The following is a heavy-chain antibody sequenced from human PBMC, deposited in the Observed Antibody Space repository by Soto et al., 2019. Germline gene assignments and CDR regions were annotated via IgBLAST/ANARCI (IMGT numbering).Heavy chain of an antibody. CDR1: GFTFSSYA. V-gene: IGHV3-30*18. J-gene: IGHJ6*02. CDR3: AKGGSSSWLYGMDV. D-gene: IGHD6-13*01. Sequence: QVQLVESGGGVVQPGRSLRLSCAASGFTFSSYAMHWVRQTPGKGLEWVAVILYDGSNKHYADSVKGRFTISRDNSKNKLYLQMNSLRTDDTAVYYCAKGGSSSWLYGMDVWGQGTTVTVS. CDR2: ILYDGSNK.